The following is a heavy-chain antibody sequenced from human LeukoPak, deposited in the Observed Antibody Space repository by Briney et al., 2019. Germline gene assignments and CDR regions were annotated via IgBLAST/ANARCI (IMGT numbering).Heavy chain of an antibody. J-gene: IGHJ4*02. CDR2: INAGNGNT. D-gene: IGHD4-17*01. CDR3: AAVGYGDYYFDY. CDR1: GYTFTSYA. Sequence: ASVKVSCKASGYTFTSYAMHWVRQAPGQRLEWMGWINAGNGNTKYSQKFQGRVTITRDMSTSTAYMELSSLRSEDTAVYYCAAVGYGDYYFDYWGQGTLVTVSS. V-gene: IGHV1-3*01.